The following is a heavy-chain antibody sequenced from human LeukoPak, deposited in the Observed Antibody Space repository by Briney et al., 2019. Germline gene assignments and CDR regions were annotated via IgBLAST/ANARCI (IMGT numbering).Heavy chain of an antibody. CDR2: ISGSGGST. CDR1: GFTFSSYA. Sequence: GSLRLSCAASGFTFSSYAMSWVRQAPGKGLEWVSAISGSGGSTYYADSVKGRFTISRDNSKNTLYLQMNSLRAEDTAVYYCARDGLPLMVYAIHNWFDPWGQGTLVTVSS. D-gene: IGHD2-8*01. CDR3: ARDGLPLMVYAIHNWFDP. J-gene: IGHJ5*02. V-gene: IGHV3-23*01.